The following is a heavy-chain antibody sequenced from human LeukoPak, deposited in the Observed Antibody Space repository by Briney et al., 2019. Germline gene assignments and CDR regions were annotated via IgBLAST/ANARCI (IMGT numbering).Heavy chain of an antibody. CDR1: GGSISSRSYY. Sequence: SETLSLTCTVSGGSISSRSYYWGWIRQPPGKGLEWIGSIYYSGSTYYNPSLKSRVTISVDTSKNQFSLRLSSVTAADTAVYYCARGRSLRYLSNWGQGTLVTVSS. D-gene: IGHD3-9*01. V-gene: IGHV4-39*07. CDR2: IYYSGST. CDR3: ARGRSLRYLSN. J-gene: IGHJ4*02.